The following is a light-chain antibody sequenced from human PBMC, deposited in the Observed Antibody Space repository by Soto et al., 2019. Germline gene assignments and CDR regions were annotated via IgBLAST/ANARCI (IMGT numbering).Light chain of an antibody. CDR3: QKYNSAPWT. Sequence: DTQMTQSPSSLSASIGDRVTITCRASQGIRTYLAWYQQKPGKVPRLLIYAASTLQSGVPSRFSGSGSGTDFTLTISSLQPEDVATYYCQKYNSAPWTFGQGTTVEIK. CDR1: QGIRTY. V-gene: IGKV1-27*01. CDR2: AAS. J-gene: IGKJ1*01.